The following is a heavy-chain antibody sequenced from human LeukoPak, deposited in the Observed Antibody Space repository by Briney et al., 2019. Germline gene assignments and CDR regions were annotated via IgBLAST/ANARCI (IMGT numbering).Heavy chain of an antibody. CDR1: GFTFSSYW. CDR3: ARDEAKLYSSGWQTAGYFDY. V-gene: IGHV3-74*01. CDR2: INSDGSST. J-gene: IGHJ4*02. D-gene: IGHD6-19*01. Sequence: QPGRSLRLSCAASGFTFSSYWMHWVRQAPGKGLVWVSRINSDGSSTSYADSVKGRFTISRDNAKNTLYLQMNSLRAEDTAVYYCARDEAKLYSSGWQTAGYFDYWGQGTLVTVSS.